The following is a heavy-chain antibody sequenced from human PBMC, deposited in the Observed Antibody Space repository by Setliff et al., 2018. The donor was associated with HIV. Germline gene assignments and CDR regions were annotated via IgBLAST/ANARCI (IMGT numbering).Heavy chain of an antibody. CDR3: ARGTVVGATIYYFDY. D-gene: IGHD1-26*01. V-gene: IGHV1-2*06. Sequence: ASVKVSCKASGYTFTGYAINWVRQAPGQGLEWMGRVNPNSGGTDYPQKFQARVAMTRDTSISIAFMALSRVKSADTAVYFCARGTVVGATIYYFDYWGQGTLVTVSS. CDR1: GYTFTGYA. CDR2: VNPNSGGT. J-gene: IGHJ4*02.